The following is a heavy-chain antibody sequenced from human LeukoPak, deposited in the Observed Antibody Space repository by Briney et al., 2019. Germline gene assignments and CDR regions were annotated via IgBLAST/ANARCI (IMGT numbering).Heavy chain of an antibody. CDR2: IYYSGST. Sequence: SETLSLTCTVSGGSISSGDYYWSWIRQPPGKGLEWIGYIYYSGSTYYNPSLKSRVTISVDTSKNQFSLKLSSVTAADTAVYYCARFLGLWDWYFDLWGRGTLVTVSS. J-gene: IGHJ2*01. D-gene: IGHD3-3*01. CDR3: ARFLGLWDWYFDL. V-gene: IGHV4-30-4*01. CDR1: GGSISSGDYY.